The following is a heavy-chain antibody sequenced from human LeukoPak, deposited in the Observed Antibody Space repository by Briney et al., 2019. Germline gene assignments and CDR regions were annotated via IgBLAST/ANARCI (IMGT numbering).Heavy chain of an antibody. J-gene: IGHJ4*02. D-gene: IGHD4-17*01. V-gene: IGHV1-46*01. CDR3: ARSAVTTDYFDY. Sequence: GSVKVSCKASGYTFTSYYMHWVRQAPGQGLEWMGIINPSGGSTSYAQKFQGRVTMTRDTSTSTVYMELSSLRSEDTAVYYCARSAVTTDYFDYWGQGTLVTVSS. CDR1: GYTFTSYY. CDR2: INPSGGST.